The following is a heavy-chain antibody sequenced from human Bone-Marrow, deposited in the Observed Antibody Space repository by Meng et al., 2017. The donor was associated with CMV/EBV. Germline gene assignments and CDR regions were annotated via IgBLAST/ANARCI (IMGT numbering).Heavy chain of an antibody. CDR2: IYYSGST. CDR1: GGSVSSSSYY. V-gene: IGHV4-39*01. J-gene: IGHJ4*02. CDR3: ARHGARPRYCSSTSCREYYFDY. D-gene: IGHD2-2*01. Sequence: GSLRLSCTVSGGSVSSSSYYWGWIRQPPGKGLEWIGSIYYSGSTYYNPSLKSRVTISVDTSKNQFSLKLSSVTAADTAVYYCARHGARPRYCSSTSCREYYFDYWGQGTTVTGSS.